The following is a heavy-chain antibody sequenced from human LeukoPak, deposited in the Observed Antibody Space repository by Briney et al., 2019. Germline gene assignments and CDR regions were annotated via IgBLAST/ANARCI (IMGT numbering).Heavy chain of an antibody. Sequence: SETLSLICAVYGGSFSGYYWSWIRQPPGKGLEWIGEINHSGSTNYNPSLKSRVTISVDTSKNQFSLKLSSVTAADTAVYYCATQAIEDSSGYPSLGFDYWGQGTLVTVSS. CDR2: INHSGST. D-gene: IGHD3-22*01. J-gene: IGHJ4*02. CDR1: GGSFSGYY. V-gene: IGHV4-34*01. CDR3: ATQAIEDSSGYPSLGFDY.